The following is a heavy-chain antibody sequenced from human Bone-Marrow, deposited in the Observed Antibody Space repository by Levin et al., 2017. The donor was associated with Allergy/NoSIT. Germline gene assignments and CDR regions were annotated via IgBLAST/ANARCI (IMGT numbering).Heavy chain of an antibody. CDR3: ARGSQGGHSGSYWDVVDY. J-gene: IGHJ4*02. Sequence: GGSLRLSCAASGFTFSSYDMHWVRQATGKGLEWVSAIGTAGDTYYPGSVKGRFTISRENAKNSLYLQMNSLRAGDTAVYYCARGSQGGHSGSYWDVVDYWGQGTLVTVSS. CDR2: IGTAGDT. D-gene: IGHD1-26*01. V-gene: IGHV3-13*01. CDR1: GFTFSSYD.